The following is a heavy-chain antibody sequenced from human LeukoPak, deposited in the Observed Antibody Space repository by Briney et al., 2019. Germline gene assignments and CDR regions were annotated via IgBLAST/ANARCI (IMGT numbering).Heavy chain of an antibody. CDR3: ARVGQWLYGFDY. J-gene: IGHJ4*02. D-gene: IGHD6-19*01. CDR2: IYYSGST. V-gene: IGHV4-59*01. CDR1: GGSISSYY. Sequence: SETLSLTCAVSGGSISSYYWSWIRQPPGKGPEWIGYIYYSGSTNYSPSLKSRVTISVDTSKNQFSLKLSSVTAADTAVYYCARVGQWLYGFDYWGQGTLVTVSS.